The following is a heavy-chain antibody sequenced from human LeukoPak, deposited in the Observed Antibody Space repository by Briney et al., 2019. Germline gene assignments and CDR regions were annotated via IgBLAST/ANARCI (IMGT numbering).Heavy chain of an antibody. Sequence: ASVKDSCKAPPYTFTSYIINWVRQATGQGLEWMGWMNPNSGNTGYAQKFQGRVTMTRNTSISTAYMELSSLRSEDTAVYYCARRAVGNSHYYSMDVWGKGTTVTVSS. D-gene: IGHD6-19*01. CDR2: MNPNSGNT. CDR1: PYTFTSYI. V-gene: IGHV1-8*01. J-gene: IGHJ6*03. CDR3: ARRAVGNSHYYSMDV.